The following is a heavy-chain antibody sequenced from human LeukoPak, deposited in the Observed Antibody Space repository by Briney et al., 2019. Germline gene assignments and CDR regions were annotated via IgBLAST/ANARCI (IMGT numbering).Heavy chain of an antibody. Sequence: SETLSLTCTVSGGSISSYYWSWIRQPPGKGLEWIGYIYYSGSTHYNPSLKSRVTISVDTSKKQFSLKLRSVTAADTAVYYCARGRYGTISRGWFDPWGQGTLVTVSS. CDR3: ARGRYGTISRGWFDP. V-gene: IGHV4-59*01. CDR1: GGSISSYY. CDR2: IYYSGST. J-gene: IGHJ5*02. D-gene: IGHD1-14*01.